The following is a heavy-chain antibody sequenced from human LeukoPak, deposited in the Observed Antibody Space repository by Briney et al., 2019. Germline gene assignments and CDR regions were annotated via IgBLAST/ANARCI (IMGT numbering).Heavy chain of an antibody. Sequence: ASVKVSCKASGYTFTSYGISWVRQAPGQGLEWMGWISAYSGNTNYAQKLQGRVTMTSDTSTSTAYMELRSLRSDDTAVYYCARGPTPSCGIAAQGFDYWGQGTLVTVSS. CDR3: ARGPTPSCGIAAQGFDY. V-gene: IGHV1-18*01. CDR2: ISAYSGNT. CDR1: GYTFTSYG. D-gene: IGHD6-13*01. J-gene: IGHJ4*02.